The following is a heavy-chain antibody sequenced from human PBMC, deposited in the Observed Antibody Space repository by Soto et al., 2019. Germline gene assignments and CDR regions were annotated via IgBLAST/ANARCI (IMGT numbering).Heavy chain of an antibody. D-gene: IGHD1-26*01. V-gene: IGHV1-18*01. CDR1: GYTFSRYG. CDR3: ERERKWEPLPY. J-gene: IGHJ4*02. CDR2: INGKTGHT. Sequence: QVQLVQSGAEVREPGASVKVSCKTSGYTFSRYGITWVRQAPGQGLEWMGWINGKTGHTIYAMNLEDRLTISTDTSTSTANMELRSLKSDDTAVYYSERERKWEPLPYWGQGTLVTVSS.